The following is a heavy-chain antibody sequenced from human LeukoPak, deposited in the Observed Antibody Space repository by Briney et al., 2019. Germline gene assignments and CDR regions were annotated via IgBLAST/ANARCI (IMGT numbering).Heavy chain of an antibody. Sequence: ASVKVSCKASGYTFTSYGISWVRQAPGQGLEWMGWISAYNGNTNYAQKLQGRVTMTPDTSTSTAYMELRSLRSDDTAVYYCARGGYGAGSLWYYYMDVWGKGTTVTVSS. CDR1: GYTFTSYG. V-gene: IGHV1-18*01. CDR2: ISAYNGNT. D-gene: IGHD3-10*01. J-gene: IGHJ6*03. CDR3: ARGGYGAGSLWYYYMDV.